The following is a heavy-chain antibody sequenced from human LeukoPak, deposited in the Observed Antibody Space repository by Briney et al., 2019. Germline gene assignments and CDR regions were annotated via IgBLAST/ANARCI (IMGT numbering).Heavy chain of an antibody. Sequence: ASVKVSCKASGYTFTSYGISWVRQAPGQGLEWMGWISAYNGNTNYAQKLQGRVTMTTDTSTSTAYMELRSLRSDDTAVYYCARDIRPCRGSCYPEDYWGQGTLVTVSS. CDR2: ISAYNGNT. V-gene: IGHV1-18*01. CDR3: ARDIRPCRGSCYPEDY. J-gene: IGHJ4*02. CDR1: GYTFTSYG. D-gene: IGHD2-15*01.